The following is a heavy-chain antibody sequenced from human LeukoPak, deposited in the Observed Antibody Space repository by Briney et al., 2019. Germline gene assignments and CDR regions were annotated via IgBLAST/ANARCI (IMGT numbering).Heavy chain of an antibody. CDR1: GGSTSSGDYY. CDR3: ARALRQVVPAAPDY. J-gene: IGHJ4*02. D-gene: IGHD2-2*01. V-gene: IGHV4-30-4*01. CDR2: IYYSGST. Sequence: SETLSLTCTVSGGSTSSGDYYWSWIRQPPGKGLEWIGYIYYSGSTYYNPSLKSRVTISVDTSKNQFSLKLSSVTAADTAVYYCARALRQVVPAAPDYWGQGTLVTVSS.